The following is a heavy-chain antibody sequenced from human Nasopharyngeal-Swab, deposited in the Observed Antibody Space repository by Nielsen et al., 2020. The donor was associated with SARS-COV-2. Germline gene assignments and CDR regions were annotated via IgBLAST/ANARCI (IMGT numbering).Heavy chain of an antibody. CDR1: GGSISSSNYY. D-gene: IGHD1-26*01. J-gene: IGHJ4*02. CDR2: IYYSGST. V-gene: IGHV4-39*01. CDR3: SCVGRYSNSGSLDY. Sequence: SETLSLTCTVSGGSISSSNYYWGWIRQPPGKGLEWIGSIYYSGSTYYNPSLKSRVTISVDTSKNQFSLKLSSVTAADTAVYFCSCVGRYSNSGSLDYWGQGTLVTVSS.